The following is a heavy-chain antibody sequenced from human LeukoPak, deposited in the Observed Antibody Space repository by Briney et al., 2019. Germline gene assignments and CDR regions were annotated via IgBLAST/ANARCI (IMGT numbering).Heavy chain of an antibody. CDR2: IYTGGST. CDR3: AREGSGRHYYGMDV. CDR1: GFTVSSNY. J-gene: IGHJ6*02. V-gene: IGHV3-53*01. Sequence: PGGSLRLSCAASGFTVSSNYMTWVRQAPGKGLEWVSVIYTGGSTYYADSVKGRFTISRDNSKNTLYLQMNSLRAEDTAVYYCAREGSGRHYYGMDVWGQGTTVTVSS. D-gene: IGHD1-26*01.